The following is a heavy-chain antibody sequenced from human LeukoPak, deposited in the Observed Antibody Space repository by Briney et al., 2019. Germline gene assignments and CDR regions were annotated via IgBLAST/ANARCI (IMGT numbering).Heavy chain of an antibody. J-gene: IGHJ6*03. CDR1: NYPITSDYY. V-gene: IGHV4-38-2*01. CDR2: IFHSGIA. D-gene: IGHD3-16*01. CDR3: ARAGFGTAYNRFYYYMDV. Sequence: SETLSLTCEVSNYPITSDYYWVWIRQPPGQGLEWIGQIFHSGIAHYNPSLKSRVTMSVDTSRSQFSVNLNSVTAADTAVYYRARAGFGTAYNRFYYYMDVWGKGTTVTVSS.